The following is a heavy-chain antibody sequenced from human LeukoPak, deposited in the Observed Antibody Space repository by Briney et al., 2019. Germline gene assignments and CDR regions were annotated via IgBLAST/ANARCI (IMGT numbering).Heavy chain of an antibody. CDR1: GYSFTAYY. J-gene: IGHJ4*02. CDR3: ARVVGATDY. V-gene: IGHV1-2*02. D-gene: IGHD1-26*01. CDR2: INPNSGGT. Sequence: ASVKVSCKTSGYSFTAYYLHWVRQAPGQGLEWMGWINPNSGGTRYAQKFQGRVTMTRNTSISTAYMELSSLRSEDTAVYYCARVVGATDYWGQGTLVTVSS.